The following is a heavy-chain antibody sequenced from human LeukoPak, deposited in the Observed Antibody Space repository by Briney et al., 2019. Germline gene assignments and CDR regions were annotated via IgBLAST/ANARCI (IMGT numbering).Heavy chain of an antibody. V-gene: IGHV3-23*01. J-gene: IGHJ4*02. CDR1: GITFGNYA. D-gene: IGHD3-10*01. CDR2: ISGSGGAT. Sequence: GGSLRLSCAASGITFGNYAMSWVRQAPGKGLEWVSAISGSGGATFYADSVKGRFTISRDNSKNTLCLQMNSLRAEDTAVYYCAKGYASGTYYSDYWGQGTLVTVSS. CDR3: AKGYASGTYYSDY.